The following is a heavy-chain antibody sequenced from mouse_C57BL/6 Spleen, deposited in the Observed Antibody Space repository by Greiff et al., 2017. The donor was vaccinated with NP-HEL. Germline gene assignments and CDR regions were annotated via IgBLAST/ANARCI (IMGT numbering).Heavy chain of an antibody. CDR1: GFNIKDYY. D-gene: IGHD1-1*01. V-gene: IGHV14-2*01. Sequence: EVLLVESVAELVKPGASVKLSCTASGFNIKDYYMHWVKQRPEQGLEWIGRIDPEDGETKYAPKFQGKATITADTSSNTAYLQLSSLTSEDTAVDFCAREITSYYWGNFDYWGQGTTLTVSS. CDR3: AREITSYYWGNFDY. CDR2: IDPEDGET. J-gene: IGHJ2*01.